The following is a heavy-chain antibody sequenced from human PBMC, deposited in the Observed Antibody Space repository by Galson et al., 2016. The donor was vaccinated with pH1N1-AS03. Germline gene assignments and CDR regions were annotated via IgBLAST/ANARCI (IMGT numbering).Heavy chain of an antibody. CDR3: VIMWKPTVLDI. Sequence: SVKVSCKASGDNFIRYTISWVRQAPGQGLEWMGRIIPILGMTNYAQKFQGRVTITADTSTSTAYMELGSLTSEDTAVYYCVIMWKPTVLDIWSQGTLVSVSS. CDR1: GDNFIRYT. CDR2: IIPILGMT. D-gene: IGHD3-16*01. J-gene: IGHJ3*02. V-gene: IGHV1-69*02.